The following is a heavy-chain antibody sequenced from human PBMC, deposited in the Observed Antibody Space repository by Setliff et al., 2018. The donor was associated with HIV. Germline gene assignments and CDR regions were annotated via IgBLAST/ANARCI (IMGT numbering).Heavy chain of an antibody. D-gene: IGHD3-10*01. V-gene: IGHV4-31*03. CDR3: AKLSRLTSLRNAFDI. J-gene: IGHJ3*02. CDR1: GDSISSDAYY. CDR2: IYYTGST. Sequence: SETLSLTCTVSGDSISSDAYYWSWIRQHPEKGLEWVGYIYYTGSTYYNPSLKSRVTISIDTSKNQFSLNLSSVTAADSAVYYCAKLSRLTSLRNAFDIWGQGAVVTVSS.